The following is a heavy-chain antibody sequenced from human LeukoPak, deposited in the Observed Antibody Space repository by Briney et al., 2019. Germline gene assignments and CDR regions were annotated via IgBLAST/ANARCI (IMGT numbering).Heavy chain of an antibody. CDR3: ARVLGYSGYDLVDY. V-gene: IGHV3-7*01. J-gene: IGHJ4*02. CDR1: GFTFSSYW. CDR2: IKQDGSEK. D-gene: IGHD5-12*01. Sequence: GGSLRLSCAASGFTFSSYWMTWIRQAPGKGLEWVANIKQDGSEKYYVDSVKGRFTISRDNAKNSLYLQMNSLRAEDTAVYYCARVLGYSGYDLVDYWGQGTLVTVSS.